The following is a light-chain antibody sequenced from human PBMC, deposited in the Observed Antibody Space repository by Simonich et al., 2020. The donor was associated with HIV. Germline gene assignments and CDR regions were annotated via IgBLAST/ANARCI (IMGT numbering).Light chain of an antibody. CDR2: KAS. V-gene: IGKV1-5*03. Sequence: DIQMTQSPSTLSAHVGDRVTITCRASQTISNWLAGYQQKPGKAPKLLIYKASTLKSGVPSRFIGSGSGTEFTLTISSLQPDDFATYYCQQFNSYSYTFGQGTKLEIK. J-gene: IGKJ2*01. CDR3: QQFNSYSYT. CDR1: QTISNW.